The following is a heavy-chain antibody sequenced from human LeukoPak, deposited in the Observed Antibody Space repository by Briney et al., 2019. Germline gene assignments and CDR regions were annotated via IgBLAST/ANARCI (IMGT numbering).Heavy chain of an antibody. D-gene: IGHD3-10*01. Sequence: ASVKVSCKASGYTFTGYYMHWVRQAPGQGLAWMGWINPNSGGTNYAQKFQGRVTMTRDTSISTAYMELSRLRSDDTAVYYCARDQAYGITMVRGVIISQWGQGTLVTVSS. CDR2: INPNSGGT. V-gene: IGHV1-2*02. J-gene: IGHJ4*02. CDR1: GYTFTGYY. CDR3: ARDQAYGITMVRGVIISQ.